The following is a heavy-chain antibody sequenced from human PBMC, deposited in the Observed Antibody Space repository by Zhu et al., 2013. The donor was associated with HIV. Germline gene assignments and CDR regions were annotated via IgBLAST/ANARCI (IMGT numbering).Heavy chain of an antibody. CDR1: GGTFSSYG. CDR3: ATAELELGDYYYGVDV. CDR2: IIPIFGTP. D-gene: IGHD1-7*01. J-gene: IGHJ6*02. Sequence: QARLVQSGAEVKKSGSSVKVSCKASGGTFSSYGFTWVRQAPGQGLEWMGKIIPIFGTPNYAQKFQGRVTMTRNTSISTAYMELSSLRSEDTAVYYCATAELELGDYYYGVDVWGQGP. V-gene: IGHV1-69*06.